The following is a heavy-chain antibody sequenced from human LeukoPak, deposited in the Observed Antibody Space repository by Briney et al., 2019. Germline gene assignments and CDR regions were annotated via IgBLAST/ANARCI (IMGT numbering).Heavy chain of an antibody. J-gene: IGHJ4*02. CDR3: AKGDKPVIAMVKFDY. Sequence: PGGSLRLSCAACRFTFSSYAMSWVRQAPGKGLEWVSAISGSGGSTYYADSVKGRFTISRDKSKNTLYLQMDSLRAEDTAVYYCAKGDKPVIAMVKFDYWGQGTLVTVSS. CDR2: ISGSGGST. V-gene: IGHV3-23*01. D-gene: IGHD5-18*01. CDR1: RFTFSSYA.